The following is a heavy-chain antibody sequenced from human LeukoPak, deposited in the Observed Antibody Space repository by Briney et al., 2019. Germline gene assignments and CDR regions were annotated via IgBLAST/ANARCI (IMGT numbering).Heavy chain of an antibody. CDR3: ARDRANYDILTGYPGTFDY. J-gene: IGHJ4*02. CDR1: GYTFTSYY. D-gene: IGHD3-9*01. CDR2: INPSGGST. Sequence: ASVKVSCKASGYTFTSYYMHWVRQAPGQGLEWMGIINPSGGSTSYAQKFQGRVTMARDMSTSTVYMELSSLRSEDTAVYYCARDRANYDILTGYPGTFDYWGQGTLVTVSS. V-gene: IGHV1-46*01.